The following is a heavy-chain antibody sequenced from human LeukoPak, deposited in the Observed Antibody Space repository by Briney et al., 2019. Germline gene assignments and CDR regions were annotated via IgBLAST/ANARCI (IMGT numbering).Heavy chain of an antibody. CDR3: ARDWGTGRTPIATYYYYYGMDV. CDR1: GFTFSSYG. Sequence: GGSLRLSCAASGFTFSSYGMHWVRQAPGKGLEWVAVISYDGSNKYYADSVKGRFTISRDNSKNTLYLQMNSLRAEDTAVYYCARDWGTGRTPIATYYYYYGMDVWGQGTTVTVSS. J-gene: IGHJ6*02. V-gene: IGHV3-30*03. CDR2: ISYDGSNK. D-gene: IGHD1-26*01.